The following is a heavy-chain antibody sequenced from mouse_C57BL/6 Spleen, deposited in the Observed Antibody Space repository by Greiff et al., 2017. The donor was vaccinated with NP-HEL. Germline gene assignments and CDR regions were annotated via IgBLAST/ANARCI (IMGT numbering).Heavy chain of an antibody. CDR3: ARWGYGSSPWFAY. Sequence: VQLQQSVAELVRPGASVKLSCTASGFNIKNTYMHWVKQRPEQGLEWIGRIDPANGNTKYAPKFQGKAPIPADTSSNTAYLQLSSLTSDDTAIGYCARWGYGSSPWFAYWVQGTLVTVSA. D-gene: IGHD1-1*01. CDR1: GFNIKNTY. J-gene: IGHJ3*01. V-gene: IGHV14-3*01. CDR2: IDPANGNT.